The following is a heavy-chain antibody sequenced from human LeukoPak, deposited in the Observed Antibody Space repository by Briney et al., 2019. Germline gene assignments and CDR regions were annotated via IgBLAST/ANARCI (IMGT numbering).Heavy chain of an antibody. J-gene: IGHJ3*02. Sequence: ASVKVSCKASGYTFTRFGISWVRQAPGQGLEWMGWINTNNGDTNYAQKIQGRVTMTTDTSTKTAYMELRSLRSDDTAVYYCASQVDYYDSSGHDAFDIWGQGTMVTVSS. CDR2: INTNNGDT. CDR3: ASQVDYYDSSGHDAFDI. V-gene: IGHV1-18*01. D-gene: IGHD3-22*01. CDR1: GYTFTRFG.